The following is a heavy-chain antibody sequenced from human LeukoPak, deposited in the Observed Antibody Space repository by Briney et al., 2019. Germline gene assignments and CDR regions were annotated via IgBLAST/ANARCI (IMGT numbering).Heavy chain of an antibody. J-gene: IGHJ4*02. CDR1: GFTFSSYS. CDR2: ISSSSSYI. Sequence: GGSLRLSCAASGFTFSSYSMNWVRQAPGKGLEWVSSISSSSSYIYYADSVKGRFTISRDNSKNTLYLQMNSLRAEDTAVYYCAKDPGIAVAGPSYFDFWGQGTLVTVSS. CDR3: AKDPGIAVAGPSYFDF. D-gene: IGHD6-19*01. V-gene: IGHV3-21*04.